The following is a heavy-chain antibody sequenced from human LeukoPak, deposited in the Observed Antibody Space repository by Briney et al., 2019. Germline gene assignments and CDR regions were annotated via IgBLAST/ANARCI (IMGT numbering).Heavy chain of an antibody. CDR1: GLPVSKKY. CDR2: IYTGGDT. J-gene: IGHJ4*02. V-gene: IGHV3-53*01. Sequence: GGSLRLPCAVSGLPVSKKYMRWVRQAPGRGLEWVSDIYTGGDTYYADSVKGRFTISRDNSKNTVNLQMNSLRAEDTALYYCAGGQMFTSGGFDDWGQGTLVTVSS. D-gene: IGHD6-19*01. CDR3: AGGQMFTSGGFDD.